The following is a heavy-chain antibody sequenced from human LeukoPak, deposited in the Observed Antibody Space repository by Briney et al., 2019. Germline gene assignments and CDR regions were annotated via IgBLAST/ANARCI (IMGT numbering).Heavy chain of an antibody. CDR2: INHSGST. CDR1: GGSFSGYY. V-gene: IGHV4-34*01. CDR3: GAVTRNYYYYMDV. J-gene: IGHJ6*03. Sequence: PSETLSLTCAVYGGSFSGYYWSWIRQPPGKGLEWIGEINHSGSTNYNPSLKSRLTISVDTSKNQFSLKLSSVTSADTAVYYCGAVTRNYYYYMDVWGKGTTVTVSS. D-gene: IGHD4-17*01.